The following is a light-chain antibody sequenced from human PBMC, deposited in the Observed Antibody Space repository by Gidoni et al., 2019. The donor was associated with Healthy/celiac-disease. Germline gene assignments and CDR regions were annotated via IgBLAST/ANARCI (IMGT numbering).Light chain of an antibody. Sequence: DIQMTQSASTLSASVGDRVTITCRASQSISSWLAWYQQKPGKAPKLLIYKASSLESGVPSRFSGSGSGTEFTLTISSLQPDDFATYYCQQYNRYSPLTFGGGTKVEIK. CDR3: QQYNRYSPLT. J-gene: IGKJ4*01. V-gene: IGKV1-5*03. CDR2: KAS. CDR1: QSISSW.